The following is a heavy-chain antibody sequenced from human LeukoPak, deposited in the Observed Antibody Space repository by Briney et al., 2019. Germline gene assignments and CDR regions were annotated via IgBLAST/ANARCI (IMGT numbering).Heavy chain of an antibody. J-gene: IGHJ5*02. V-gene: IGHV1-24*01. D-gene: IGHD2-2*02. CDR3: ATVNCSSTSCYIGDWFDP. Sequence: ASVKVSCKVSGYTLTELSMHWVRQAPGKGLEWMGGFDLEDGETIYAQKFQGRVTMTEDTSTDTAYMELSSLRSEDTAVYYCATVNCSSTSCYIGDWFDPWGQGTLVTVSS. CDR1: GYTLTELS. CDR2: FDLEDGET.